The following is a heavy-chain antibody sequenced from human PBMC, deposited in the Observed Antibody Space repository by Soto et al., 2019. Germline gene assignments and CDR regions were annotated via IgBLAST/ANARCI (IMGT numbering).Heavy chain of an antibody. CDR2: INPSGGST. V-gene: IGHV1-46*01. D-gene: IGHD6-19*01. CDR3: ARVASSGWYVHYYFDY. Sequence: GASVKVSCKASGYTFTSYYMHWVRQAPGQGLEWMGIINPSGGSTSYAQKFQGRVTMTRDTSTSTVYMELSSLRSEDTAVYYCARVASSGWYVHYYFDYWGQGTLVTVSS. CDR1: GYTFTSYY. J-gene: IGHJ4*02.